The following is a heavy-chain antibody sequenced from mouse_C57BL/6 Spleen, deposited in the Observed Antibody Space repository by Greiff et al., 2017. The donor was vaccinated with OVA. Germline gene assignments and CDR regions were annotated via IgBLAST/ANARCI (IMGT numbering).Heavy chain of an antibody. Sequence: QVQLKQPGAELVKPGASVKVSCKASGYTFTSYWMHWVKQRPGQGLEWIGRIHPSDSDTNYNQKFKGKATLTVDKSSSTAYMQLSSLTSEDSAVYYCAIFDYDVPFAYWGQGTLVTVSA. J-gene: IGHJ3*01. CDR2: IHPSDSDT. CDR3: AIFDYDVPFAY. CDR1: GYTFTSYW. V-gene: IGHV1-74*01. D-gene: IGHD2-4*01.